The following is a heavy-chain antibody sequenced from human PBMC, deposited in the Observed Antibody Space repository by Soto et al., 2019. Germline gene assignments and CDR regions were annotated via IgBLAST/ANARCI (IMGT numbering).Heavy chain of an antibody. J-gene: IGHJ4*02. V-gene: IGHV4-59*01. D-gene: IGHD4-17*01. CDR3: ARLPDYGDKGGFDY. CDR1: GGSISSYY. CDR2: IYYSGST. Sequence: QVQLQESGPGLVKPSETLSLTCTVSGGSISSYYWSWIRQPPGKGLEWIGYIYYSGSTNYNPSLKSRVTISVDTSKNQFSLKLSSVTAADTAVYYCARLPDYGDKGGFDYWGQGTLVTVSS.